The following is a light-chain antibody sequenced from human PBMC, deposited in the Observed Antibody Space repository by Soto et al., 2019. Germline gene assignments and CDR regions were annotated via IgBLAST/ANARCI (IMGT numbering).Light chain of an antibody. CDR1: QSVSSSY. J-gene: IGKJ5*01. CDR2: GAS. V-gene: IGKV3-20*01. CDR3: QQYGSSPPRIT. Sequence: EIVLTQSPGTLSLSPGERATLSCRASQSVSSSYLAWYQQKPGQAPRLLIYGASSRATGIPDRFSGSGSGTDFTLTINRLEPEDFAVYYCQQYGSSPPRITFGQGTRLEI.